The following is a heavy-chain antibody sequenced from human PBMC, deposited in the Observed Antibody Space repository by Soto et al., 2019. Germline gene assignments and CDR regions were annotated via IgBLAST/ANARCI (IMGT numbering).Heavy chain of an antibody. J-gene: IGHJ4*02. CDR3: AHGSCTSADCYPNPYLDY. CDR1: GFSLSTSAEG. D-gene: IGHD2-2*01. CDR2: IYWDGDE. V-gene: IGHV2-5*02. Sequence: QITLKESGPTLVKPTQPLTLTCTFSGFSLSTSAEGVGWFRQPPGKALEWLALIYWDGDERYSPSLKSRLTITKDTSKNQVVLTMTNMDPADTATYSCAHGSCTSADCYPNPYLDYWGQGILVTVSS.